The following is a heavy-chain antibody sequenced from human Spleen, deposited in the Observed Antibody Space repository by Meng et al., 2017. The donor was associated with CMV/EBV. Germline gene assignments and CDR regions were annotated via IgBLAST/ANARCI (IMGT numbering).Heavy chain of an antibody. J-gene: IGHJ3*02. CDR2: INSDGSST. CDR1: GFTFSSYW. V-gene: IGHV3-74*01. Sequence: GGSLRLSCAASGFTFSSYWMHWVRQAPGKGLVWVSRINSDGSSTSYADSVKGRFTISRDNAKNSLYLQMDSLRAEDTAVYYCARRVGALFDAFDIWGQGTLVTVSS. D-gene: IGHD1-26*01. CDR3: ARRVGALFDAFDI.